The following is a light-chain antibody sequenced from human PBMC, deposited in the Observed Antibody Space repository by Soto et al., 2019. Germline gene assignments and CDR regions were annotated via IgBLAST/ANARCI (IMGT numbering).Light chain of an antibody. CDR1: SSNIGAGYD. V-gene: IGLV1-40*01. CDR3: QSYDHSLGGSGV. J-gene: IGLJ1*01. CDR2: GNN. Sequence: QSVLTQPPSVSGAPGQRVTISCTGSSSNIGAGYDVHWYQQLPGTAPKLLIYGNNYRPSGVPDRFSGSKSGTSASLAITGLQAEDEADYFCQSYDHSLGGSGVFGTGTKLTVL.